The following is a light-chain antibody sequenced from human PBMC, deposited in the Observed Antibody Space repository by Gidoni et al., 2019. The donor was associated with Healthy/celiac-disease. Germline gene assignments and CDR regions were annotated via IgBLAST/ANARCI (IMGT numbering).Light chain of an antibody. CDR2: GAS. Sequence: EIVMTQSPATLSVSPGERATLSCRASQSVNSNLAWYQQKPGQAPRLLIDGASTRATGIPARFSGSRSGTEFTLTISSLQSEDFAVYYCQQYNNWPLTFGPGTKVDIK. J-gene: IGKJ3*01. CDR1: QSVNSN. V-gene: IGKV3-15*01. CDR3: QQYNNWPLT.